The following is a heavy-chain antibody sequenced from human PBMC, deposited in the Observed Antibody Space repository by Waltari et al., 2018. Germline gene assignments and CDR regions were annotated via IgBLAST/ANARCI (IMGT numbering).Heavy chain of an antibody. CDR2: INPNGGDT. CDR3: ASESAFSTSWYPGFDP. J-gene: IGHJ5*02. D-gene: IGHD2-2*01. V-gene: IGHV1-2*06. CDR1: GYSLTSYY. Sequence: QVELVQSGAEVRKPGASVKVSCKASGYSLTSYYMHWVRQAPGLGLEWRGRINPNGGDTNSAPKLQGRVTLTRDSSVNTAFLELRSLTSDDTAVYFCASESAFSTSWYPGFDPWGQGTLVTVAS.